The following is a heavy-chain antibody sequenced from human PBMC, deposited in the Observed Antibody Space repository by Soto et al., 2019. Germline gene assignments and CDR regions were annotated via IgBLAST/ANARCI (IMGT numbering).Heavy chain of an antibody. CDR1: GFTFDDYA. V-gene: IGHV3-9*01. CDR2: ISWNSGSI. Sequence: EVQLVESGGGLVQPGRSLRLSCAASGFTFDDYAMHWVRQAPGKGLEWVSGISWNSGSIGYADSVKGRFTISRDNAKNSLYLQMNSLRAEDTALYYCAKGQTGWFGELLRNWFDPWGQGTLDTVSS. D-gene: IGHD3-10*01. CDR3: AKGQTGWFGELLRNWFDP. J-gene: IGHJ5*02.